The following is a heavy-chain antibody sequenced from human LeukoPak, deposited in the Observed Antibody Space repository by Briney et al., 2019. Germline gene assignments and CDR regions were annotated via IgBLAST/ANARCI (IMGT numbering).Heavy chain of an antibody. CDR2: ISGSGLST. CDR3: AKRDYTNYMLDY. V-gene: IGHV3-23*01. D-gene: IGHD4-11*01. Sequence: QPGGALRLSCAASGFTFSDYAMTWVRQAPGKGLEWVSAISGSGLSTYYADSLKDRFTTSRDNSNNRLFLQMSSLRAEDTAVYYCAKRDYTNYMLDYWGQGTLVTVSS. J-gene: IGHJ4*02. CDR1: GFTFSDYA.